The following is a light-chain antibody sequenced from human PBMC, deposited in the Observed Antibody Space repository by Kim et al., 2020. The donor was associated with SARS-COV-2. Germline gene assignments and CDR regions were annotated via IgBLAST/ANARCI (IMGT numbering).Light chain of an antibody. CDR3: QKYNAAPWT. CDR1: KGISNS. CDR2: AAS. J-gene: IGKJ1*01. V-gene: IGKV1-27*01. Sequence: ASVGNRVNITCRASKGISNSLACFQQKAGKAPKVLIYAASTLQSGVPSRFSGSGSGTDFTLTISSLQPEDVATYYCQKYNAAPWTFGQGTKVDIK.